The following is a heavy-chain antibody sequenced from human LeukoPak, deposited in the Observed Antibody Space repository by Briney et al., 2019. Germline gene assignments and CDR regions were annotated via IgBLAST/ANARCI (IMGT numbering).Heavy chain of an antibody. D-gene: IGHD2-2*01. J-gene: IGHJ5*02. Sequence: PSETLSLTCTVSGGSISSYYWSRIRQPAGKGLEWIGRIYTSGSTNYNPSLKSRVTMSVDTSKNQFSLKLSSVTAADTAVYYCARGVVPAAYPGNWLDPWGQGTLVTVSS. CDR3: ARGVVPAAYPGNWLDP. CDR1: GGSISSYY. V-gene: IGHV4-4*07. CDR2: IYTSGST.